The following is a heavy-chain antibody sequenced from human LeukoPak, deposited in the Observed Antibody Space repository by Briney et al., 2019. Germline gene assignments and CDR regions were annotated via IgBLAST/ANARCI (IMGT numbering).Heavy chain of an antibody. J-gene: IGHJ3*02. CDR1: GFTFTTYW. V-gene: IGHV3-74*01. D-gene: IGHD3-3*01. Sequence: GGSLRLSCVASGFTFTTYWMHWVRQAPGKGLVWVSRINGDGSNSNYADSVKGRFAISRDNAKNSLFLQMNSLRAEDTAVYYCARVAPYYDFWSGYENAFDIWGQGTMVTVSS. CDR2: INGDGSNS. CDR3: ARVAPYYDFWSGYENAFDI.